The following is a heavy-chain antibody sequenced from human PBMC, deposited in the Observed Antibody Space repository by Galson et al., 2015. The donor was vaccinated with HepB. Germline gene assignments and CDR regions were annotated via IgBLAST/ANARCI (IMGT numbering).Heavy chain of an antibody. D-gene: IGHD2-2*01. J-gene: IGHJ6*03. CDR3: ARARSCSSTSCSTYYYYYYMDV. CDR1: GGTFSSYA. Sequence: SVKVSCKASGGTFSSYAISWVRQAPGQGLEWMGGIIPIFGTANYAQKFQGRVTITADESTSTAYMELSSLRSEDTAVYYCARARSCSSTSCSTYYYYYYMDVWGKGTTVTVSS. CDR2: IIPIFGTA. V-gene: IGHV1-69*13.